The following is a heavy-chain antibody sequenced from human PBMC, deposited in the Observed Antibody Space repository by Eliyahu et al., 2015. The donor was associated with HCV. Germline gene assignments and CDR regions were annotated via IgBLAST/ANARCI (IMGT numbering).Heavy chain of an antibody. CDR1: GFTFSXYS. D-gene: IGHD3-9*01. V-gene: IGHV3-21*02. Sequence: EVQLVESGGGLVKPGGSLRLSCAASGFTFSXYSMXWVRQAPGKGLEWVSSISSSSSYIYYADSVKGRFTISRDNAKNSLYLQMHSLRAEDTAVYYCARDSTYYDILTGYYVDYFDYWGQGTLVTVSS. CDR2: ISSSSSYI. J-gene: IGHJ4*02. CDR3: ARDSTYYDILTGYYVDYFDY.